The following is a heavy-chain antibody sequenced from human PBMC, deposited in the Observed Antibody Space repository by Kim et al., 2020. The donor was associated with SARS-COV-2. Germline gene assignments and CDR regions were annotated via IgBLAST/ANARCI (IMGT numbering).Heavy chain of an antibody. CDR1: GYTFTSYG. Sequence: ASVKVSCKASGYTFTSYGISWVRQAPGQGLELMGWISAYNGNTNYAQKLQGRVTMTTDTSTSTAYMELRSLRSDDTAVYYCARGRTNDYGDYSFLRGENWFDPWGQGTLVTVSS. CDR2: ISAYNGNT. D-gene: IGHD4-17*01. J-gene: IGHJ5*02. V-gene: IGHV1-18*01. CDR3: ARGRTNDYGDYSFLRGENWFDP.